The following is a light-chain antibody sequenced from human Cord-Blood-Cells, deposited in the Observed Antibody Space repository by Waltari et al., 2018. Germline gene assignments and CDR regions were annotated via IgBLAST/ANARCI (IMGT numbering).Light chain of an antibody. V-gene: IGKV4-1*01. CDR3: QQYYSTRT. J-gene: IGKJ1*01. CDR2: WAS. CDR1: QSVLYSSNNKNY. Sequence: DIVMTQSPDSLAVFLGERATINCKSSQSVLYSSNNKNYLAWYQQKPAQPPKLLIYWASTRESGVPDRFSGSGYGTDFTLTISSLQAEDVAVYYCQQYYSTRTFGQGTKVEIK.